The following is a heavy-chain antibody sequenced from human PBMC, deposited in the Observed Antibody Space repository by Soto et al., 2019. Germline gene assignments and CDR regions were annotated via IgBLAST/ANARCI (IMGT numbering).Heavy chain of an antibody. V-gene: IGHV6-1*01. D-gene: IGHD6-6*01. J-gene: IGHJ6*02. CDR3: ARILYSSSGATRHYVMDV. CDR2: TYYRSKWYN. Sequence: SPTLSLTYAISGDSVSSNSAAWNWIRQSPSRGLEWLGRTYYRSKWYNDYAVSVKSRITINPDTSKNQFSLQLNSVTPEDTAVYYCARILYSSSGATRHYVMDVWGQGTTVTVSS. CDR1: GDSVSSNSAA.